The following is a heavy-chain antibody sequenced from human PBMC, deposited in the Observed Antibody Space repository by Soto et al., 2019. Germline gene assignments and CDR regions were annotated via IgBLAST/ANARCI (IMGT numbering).Heavy chain of an antibody. V-gene: IGHV1-8*02. CDR3: GRVAVDARPRWYNWFDP. Sequence: QERLVQSGAEVKKPGASVKVSCKTSGYTFSDYDINWVRQATGQGLERIGWMNPNSGESGYAQKFQGRVTMTRSVSLTTAYLELSSLRSEDTAVYYCGRVAVDARPRWYNWFDPWGQGTLVTVSS. CDR2: MNPNSGES. CDR1: GYTFSDYD. J-gene: IGHJ5*02. D-gene: IGHD5-12*01.